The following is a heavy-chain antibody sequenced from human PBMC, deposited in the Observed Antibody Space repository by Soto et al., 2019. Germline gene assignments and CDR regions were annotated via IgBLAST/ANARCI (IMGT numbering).Heavy chain of an antibody. V-gene: IGHV1-2*02. CDR3: AKKHSLDYIRWGLDP. CDR2: INPNSGGT. D-gene: IGHD4-4*01. J-gene: IGHJ5*02. Sequence: VSCKASGYTFTGYYMHWVRQAPGQGLEWMGWINPNSGGTNYAQKFQGRVTMTRDTSISTAYMELSRLRSDDTAVYYCAKKHSLDYIRWGLDPWGQGTLVAVSS. CDR1: GYTFTGYY.